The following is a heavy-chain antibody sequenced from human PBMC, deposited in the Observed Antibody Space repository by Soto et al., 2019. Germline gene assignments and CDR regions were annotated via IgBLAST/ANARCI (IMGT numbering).Heavy chain of an antibody. J-gene: IGHJ4*02. CDR3: ARHGGRQVFDY. D-gene: IGHD3-16*01. CDR1: GGSISSGSYY. CDR2: FYYSAST. V-gene: IGHV4-39*01. Sequence: PSETLSLTCTVSGGSISSGSYYWGWIRQPPGKGLEWIGSFYYSASTYYNPSLKSRVTISVDTSKNQFSLKLSSVTAADTAVYYYARHGGRQVFDYWAQGTLVRVSS.